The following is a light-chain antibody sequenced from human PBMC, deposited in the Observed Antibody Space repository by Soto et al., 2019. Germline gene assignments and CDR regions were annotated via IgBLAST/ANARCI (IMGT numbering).Light chain of an antibody. Sequence: IVLTKSPGTLSLSPGEKATLCSRASQSVGSSYLAWYQQKPGQAPRLLIYGASSRATGIPDRFSGSGSGTDFTLTISRLEPEDFAVYYCQQYGSSPLTFGGGTKVDIK. V-gene: IGKV3-20*01. CDR1: QSVGSSY. CDR2: GAS. CDR3: QQYGSSPLT. J-gene: IGKJ4*01.